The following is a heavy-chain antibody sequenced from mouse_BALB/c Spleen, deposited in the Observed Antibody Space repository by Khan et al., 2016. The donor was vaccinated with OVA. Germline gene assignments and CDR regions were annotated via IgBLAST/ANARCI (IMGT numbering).Heavy chain of an antibody. CDR2: IDPANGNT. J-gene: IGHJ4*01. Sequence: VQLKESGAELMKPGASVKLSCTVSGFNIKDTYMHWVKQRPEQGLEWIGRIDPANGNTNYDPKFQGKATMTADTSSNTAYLQLSSLTSDDLAVSYCAYSLLLEAMDCWGEGTSVTVSS. V-gene: IGHV14-3*02. CDR1: GFNIKDTY. D-gene: IGHD1-2*01. CDR3: AYSLLLEAMDC.